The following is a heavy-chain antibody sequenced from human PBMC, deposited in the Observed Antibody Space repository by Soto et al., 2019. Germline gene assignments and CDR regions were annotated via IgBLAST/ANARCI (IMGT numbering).Heavy chain of an antibody. Sequence: PGGSLRLSCTASGFTFGDYAMSWFRQAPGKGLEWVGFIRSKAYGGTTEYAASVKGRFTISRDDSKSIAYLQMNSLKTEDTAVYYCTREPIVVVVAATHSAFDIWGQGTMVTVSS. CDR2: IRSKAYGGTT. CDR1: GFTFGDYA. CDR3: TREPIVVVVAATHSAFDI. J-gene: IGHJ3*02. D-gene: IGHD2-15*01. V-gene: IGHV3-49*03.